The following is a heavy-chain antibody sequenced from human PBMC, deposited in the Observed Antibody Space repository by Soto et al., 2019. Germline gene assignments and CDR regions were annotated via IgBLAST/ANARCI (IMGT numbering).Heavy chain of an antibody. J-gene: IGHJ4*02. CDR3: ARDRYAVLDY. CDR2: TYYRSKWYN. CDR1: WDSVSSDSAT. D-gene: IGHD2-8*01. V-gene: IGHV6-1*01. Sequence: SQTLSLTCAISWDSVSSDSATWNWIRPSPSRGLEWLGRTYYRSKWYNDYAVSVKSRITINPDTSKNQFSLQLNSVTPEDTAVYYCARDRYAVLDYWGQGTLVTVSS.